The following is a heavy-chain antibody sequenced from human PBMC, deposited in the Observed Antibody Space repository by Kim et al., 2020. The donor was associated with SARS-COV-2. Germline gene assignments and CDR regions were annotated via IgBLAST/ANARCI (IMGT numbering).Heavy chain of an antibody. CDR2: IKSKTDGGST. J-gene: IGHJ3*01. D-gene: IGHD3-22*01. CDR3: PTAVGIQYYYDSSGYYSACDV. CDR1: GFTFSNAW. Sequence: GGSLRLSCAASGFTFSNAWMSWVRQAPGKGLEWVGRIKSKTDGGSTDYAAPVQGRFTISRDDSKNTLYLQMNSLKTKDTAVYYCPTAVGIQYYYDSSGYYSACDVWGQGT. V-gene: IGHV3-15*01.